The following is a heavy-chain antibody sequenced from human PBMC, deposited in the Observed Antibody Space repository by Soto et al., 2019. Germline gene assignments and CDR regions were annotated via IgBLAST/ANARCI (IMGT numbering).Heavy chain of an antibody. CDR3: TKGGSRDGYNP. CDR1: GFTFSTYA. J-gene: IGHJ5*02. D-gene: IGHD5-12*01. V-gene: IGHV3-23*01. Sequence: EVQLLESGGGLVQPGGSLRLSCAASGFTFSTYAMTWVRQAPGKGLVYFSSIDAGGGGTYYANSVKGRFTISRDNSTNTLYLQMDSRRAEDTAIYYCTKGGSRDGYNPWGQGALVTVSS. CDR2: IDAGGGGT.